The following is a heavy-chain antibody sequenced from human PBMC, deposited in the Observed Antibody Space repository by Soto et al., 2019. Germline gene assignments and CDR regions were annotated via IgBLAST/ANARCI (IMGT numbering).Heavy chain of an antibody. CDR1: GFTFNSYG. CDR3: ARSSNGALDY. J-gene: IGHJ4*02. D-gene: IGHD2-8*01. V-gene: IGHV3-74*01. CDR2: INNDGIDT. Sequence: PGGSLRLSCAASGFTFNSYGMHWVRQAPGKGLVWVSRINNDGIDTIYADSVRGRLTISRDNAKNTLYLQMNSLGAEDTAVYYCARSSNGALDYWGRGTLVTVSS.